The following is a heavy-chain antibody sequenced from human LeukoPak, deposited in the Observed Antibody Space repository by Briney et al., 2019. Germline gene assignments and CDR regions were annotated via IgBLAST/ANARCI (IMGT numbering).Heavy chain of an antibody. CDR2: ISSSSSYI. V-gene: IGHV3-21*01. J-gene: IGHJ4*02. CDR3: ARGGPGHYDILTGYCFGVY. D-gene: IGHD3-9*01. CDR1: GFTFSSYS. Sequence: GGSLRLSCAASGFTFSSYSMNWVRQAPGKGLEWVSSISSSSSYIYYADSVKGRFTISRDNAKNSLYLQMNSLRAEDTAVYYCARGGPGHYDILTGYCFGVYWGQGTLVTVSS.